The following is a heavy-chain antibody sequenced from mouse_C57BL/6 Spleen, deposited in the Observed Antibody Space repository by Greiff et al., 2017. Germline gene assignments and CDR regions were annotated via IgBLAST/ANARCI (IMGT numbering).Heavy chain of an antibody. CDR3: ARRAKATEFAY. V-gene: IGHV5-9*01. Sequence: EVKLMESGGGLVKPGGSLKLSCAASGFTFSGYTMSWVRQTPEKRLEWVATISGGGGNTYYPDSVKGRFTISRDNAKNTLYLQMSSLTSEDTALYYCARRAKATEFAYWGQGTLVTVSA. J-gene: IGHJ3*01. CDR1: GFTFSGYT. D-gene: IGHD3-2*02. CDR2: ISGGGGNT.